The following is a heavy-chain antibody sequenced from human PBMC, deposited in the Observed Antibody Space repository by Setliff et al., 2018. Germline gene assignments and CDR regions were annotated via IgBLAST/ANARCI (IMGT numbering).Heavy chain of an antibody. CDR2: IHQGGRT. V-gene: IGHV4-38-2*01. D-gene: IGHD3-3*01. J-gene: IGHJ3*02. CDR1: GVSITSGHY. Sequence: PSETLSLTCRVSGVSITSGHYWGWIRQSPGKGLEWLATIHQGGRTYYNPSLNSRVTISLDTSKNHFSLKLRSVTAEDSAVYYCASPGRDNLDSPFDAFDIWGQGTKVTVSS. CDR3: ASPGRDNLDSPFDAFDI.